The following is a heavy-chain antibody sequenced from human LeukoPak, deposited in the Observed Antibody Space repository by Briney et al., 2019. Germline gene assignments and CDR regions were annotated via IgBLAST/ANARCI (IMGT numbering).Heavy chain of an antibody. V-gene: IGHV4-34*01. CDR1: GGSFSGYY. Sequence: KPSETLSLTCAVYGGSFSGYYRSWIRQPPGKGLDWIGEINHSGSTNYNPSLKSRVTISVDTSKNQFSLKLSSVTAADTAVYYCARLGYCSSTSCYRRGYFDYWGQGTLVTVSS. J-gene: IGHJ4*02. D-gene: IGHD2-2*02. CDR2: INHSGST. CDR3: ARLGYCSSTSCYRRGYFDY.